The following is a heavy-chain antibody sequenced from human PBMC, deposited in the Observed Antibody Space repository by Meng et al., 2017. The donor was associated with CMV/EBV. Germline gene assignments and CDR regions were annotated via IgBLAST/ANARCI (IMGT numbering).Heavy chain of an antibody. Sequence: SETLSLTCTVSGGSISSDYWSWIRQPPGKGLEWIGYIYYSGSTNYNPSLKSRVTISVDTSKNQFSLKLSSVTAADTAVYYCARGLKDYDFWSGYHTDYYYYYGMDVWGQGTTVTVSS. CDR1: GGSISSDY. D-gene: IGHD3-3*01. CDR3: ARGLKDYDFWSGYHTDYYYYYGMDV. V-gene: IGHV4-59*01. J-gene: IGHJ6*02. CDR2: IYYSGST.